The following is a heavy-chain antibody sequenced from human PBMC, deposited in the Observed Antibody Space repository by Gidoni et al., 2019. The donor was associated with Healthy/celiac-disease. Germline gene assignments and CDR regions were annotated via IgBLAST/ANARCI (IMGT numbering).Heavy chain of an antibody. CDR3: ARVDSWELPLMDV. CDR2: INPNIGGT. J-gene: IGHJ6*03. Sequence: QVQLVQSGAEVKKPGASVKVSCKASGYTFTGYYMHWVRQAPGQGLEWMGWINPNIGGTNYAQKFQGRVTMTRDTSISTAYMELSRLRSDDTAVYYCARVDSWELPLMDVWGKGTTVTVSS. V-gene: IGHV1-2*02. D-gene: IGHD1-26*01. CDR1: GYTFTGYY.